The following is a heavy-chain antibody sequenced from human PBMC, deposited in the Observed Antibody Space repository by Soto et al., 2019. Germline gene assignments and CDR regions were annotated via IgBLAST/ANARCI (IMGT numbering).Heavy chain of an antibody. J-gene: IGHJ4*02. Sequence: PSETLSLTCAVYGGSFSGYYWSWIRQPPGKGLEWIGEINHSGSTNYNPSLKSRVTISVDTSKNQFSLKLSSVTAADTAVYYCARDNTMVRGVRFIDYWGQGTLVTVSS. V-gene: IGHV4-34*01. CDR2: INHSGST. CDR1: GGSFSGYY. D-gene: IGHD3-10*01. CDR3: ARDNTMVRGVRFIDY.